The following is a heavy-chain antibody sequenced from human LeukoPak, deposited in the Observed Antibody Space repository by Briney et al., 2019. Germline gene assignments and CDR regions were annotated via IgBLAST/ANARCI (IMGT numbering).Heavy chain of an antibody. CDR1: GYTFTSYG. CDR2: ISAYNGNT. CDR3: AGDPRSDVLRYFDWLLPPYYYYGMDV. V-gene: IGHV1-18*01. J-gene: IGHJ6*02. D-gene: IGHD3-9*01. Sequence: ASVKVSCKASGYTFTSYGISWVRQAPGQGLEWMGWISAYNGNTNYAQKLQGRVTMTTDTSTSTAYMELRSLRSDDTAVYYCAGDPRSDVLRYFDWLLPPYYYYGMDVWGQETTVTVSS.